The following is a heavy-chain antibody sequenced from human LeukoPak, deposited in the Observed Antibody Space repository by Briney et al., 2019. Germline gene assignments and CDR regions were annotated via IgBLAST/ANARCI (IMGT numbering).Heavy chain of an antibody. J-gene: IGHJ4*02. D-gene: IGHD3-10*01. V-gene: IGHV3-48*01. CDR2: ISSSSSTI. Sequence: GGSLRLSCAASGFTFSSYSMNWVRQAPGKGLEWVSYISSSSSTIYYADSVKGRFTISRDNAKNSLYLQMNSLRAEDTAVYYCARRGPGVSSQFDYWGQGTLVTVSS. CDR3: ARRGPGVSSQFDY. CDR1: GFTFSSYS.